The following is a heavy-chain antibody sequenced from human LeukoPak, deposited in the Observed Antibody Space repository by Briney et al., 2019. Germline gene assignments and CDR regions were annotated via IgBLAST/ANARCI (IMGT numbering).Heavy chain of an antibody. CDR2: ISGGGST. Sequence: TGGSLRLSCTASGFTFNNFAMSWVRQAPGKGLEWVSAISGGGSTYYAASVKGRFTISRDNSKNTLYLQMNSLRAEDTAVYYCAKDPAYYYDSRGDYWGQGTLVTVSS. J-gene: IGHJ4*02. V-gene: IGHV3-23*01. CDR1: GFTFNNFA. D-gene: IGHD3-22*01. CDR3: AKDPAYYYDSRGDY.